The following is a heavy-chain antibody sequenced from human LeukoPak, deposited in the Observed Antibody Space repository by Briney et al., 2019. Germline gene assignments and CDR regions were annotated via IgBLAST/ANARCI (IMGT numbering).Heavy chain of an antibody. J-gene: IGHJ6*02. CDR3: ARDLSDDFWSGYPGSYYYYGMDV. V-gene: IGHV1-2*02. Sequence: ASVKVSCKASGYTFTGYYMHWVRQAPGQGLEWMGWINPNSGGTNYAQKFQGRVTMTRDTSISTAYMELSRLRSDDTAVYYCARDLSDDFWSGYPGSYYYYGMDVWGQGTTVTVSS. CDR1: GYTFTGYY. D-gene: IGHD3-3*01. CDR2: INPNSGGT.